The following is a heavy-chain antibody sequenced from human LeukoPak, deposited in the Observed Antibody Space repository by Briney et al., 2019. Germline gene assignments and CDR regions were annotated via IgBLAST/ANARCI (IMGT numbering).Heavy chain of an antibody. CDR3: ASNVLLWFGEFSDAFDI. D-gene: IGHD3-10*01. CDR1: GGSISSSSYY. J-gene: IGHJ3*02. CDR2: IYYGGST. Sequence: SETLSLTCTVSGGSISSSSYYWGWIRQPPGKGLEWIGSIYYGGSTYYNPSLKSRVTISVDTSKNQFSLKLSSVTAADTAVYYCASNVLLWFGEFSDAFDIWGQGTMVTVSS. V-gene: IGHV4-39*07.